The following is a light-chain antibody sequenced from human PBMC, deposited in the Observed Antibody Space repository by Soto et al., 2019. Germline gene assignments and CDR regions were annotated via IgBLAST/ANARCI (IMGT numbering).Light chain of an antibody. CDR3: QQYVTSPSA. CDR2: GAS. Sequence: EIVLTQSPGTLSLSPGERATLSCRASQSVSSSFLAWYQQKPGQAPRLLIYGASNRATCIPDRFSVSGSGTDFSLTMSRLEPEDFSVYYYQQYVTSPSACGQGTKVAIE. CDR1: QSVSSSF. V-gene: IGKV3-20*01. J-gene: IGKJ1*01.